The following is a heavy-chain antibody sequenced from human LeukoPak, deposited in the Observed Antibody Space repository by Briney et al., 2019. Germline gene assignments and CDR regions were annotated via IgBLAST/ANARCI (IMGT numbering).Heavy chain of an antibody. CDR3: ARRGTIFGVVYLDY. CDR1: GGSLNRGNFY. CDR2: IYYSGST. D-gene: IGHD3-3*01. J-gene: IGHJ4*02. V-gene: IGHV4-39*01. Sequence: SETLSLTCTVSGGSLNRGNFYWGWIRQPPGKGLEWIGNIYYSGSTYYNSSLKSRVTISVDTSKNQFSLKLSSVPAADTAVYYCARRGTIFGVVYLDYWGQGTLVTVSS.